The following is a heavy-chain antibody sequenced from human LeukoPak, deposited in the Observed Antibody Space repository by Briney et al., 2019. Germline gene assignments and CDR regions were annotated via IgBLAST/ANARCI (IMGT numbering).Heavy chain of an antibody. Sequence: ASVKVSCKASGYTFTSYDINWVRQATGQGLEWMGWMNPNSGNTGYAQKFQGRVTITRNTSISTAYMELSSLRSEDTAVYYCARGYCSSTSCYHYYYYYMDVWGKGTTVTVSS. CDR2: MNPNSGNT. J-gene: IGHJ6*03. V-gene: IGHV1-8*03. D-gene: IGHD2-2*01. CDR3: ARGYCSSTSCYHYYYYYMDV. CDR1: GYTFTSYD.